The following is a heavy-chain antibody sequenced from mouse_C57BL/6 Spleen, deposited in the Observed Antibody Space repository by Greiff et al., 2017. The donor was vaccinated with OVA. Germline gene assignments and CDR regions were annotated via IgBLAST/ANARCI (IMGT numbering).Heavy chain of an antibody. Sequence: VQLQQSGPELVKPGASVKMSCKASGYTFTDYNMHWVKQSHGKSLEWIGYINPNNGGTSYNQKFKGTATLTVNKSSSTAYMELRSLTSEDSAVYYCARRLTGTGWCAYWGQGTLVTVSA. CDR1: GYTFTDYN. D-gene: IGHD4-1*01. CDR2: INPNNGGT. J-gene: IGHJ3*01. CDR3: ARRLTGTGWCAY. V-gene: IGHV1-22*01.